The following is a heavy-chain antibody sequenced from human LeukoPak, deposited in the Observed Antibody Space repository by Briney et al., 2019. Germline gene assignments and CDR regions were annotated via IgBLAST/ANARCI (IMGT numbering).Heavy chain of an antibody. CDR1: CYSISSGYY. J-gene: IGHJ4*02. CDR3: ARLVYNGSGIYHYFDY. CDR2: IHHSGRT. V-gene: IGHV4-38-2*01. D-gene: IGHD3-10*01. Sequence: SETLSLTCAGSCYSISSGYYWGWIRKPPGKGLEWIGSIHHSGRTYSNPSLKSRGTVSVDTSENQFSLKLSSVTAADTAVYYCARLVYNGSGIYHYFDYWGQGTLVTVSS.